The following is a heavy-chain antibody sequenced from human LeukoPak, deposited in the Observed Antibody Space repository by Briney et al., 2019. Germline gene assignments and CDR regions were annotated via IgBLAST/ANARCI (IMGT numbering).Heavy chain of an antibody. D-gene: IGHD6-19*01. CDR3: ARGTDIAVAGVDY. CDR1: GYTFTGYY. J-gene: IGHJ4*02. Sequence: ASVKVSCKASGYTFTGYYMHWVRQAPGQGLEWMGWINPSSGGTNYAQKFQGRVTMTRDTSISTAYMELSRLRSDDTAVYYCARGTDIAVAGVDYWGQGTLVTVSS. V-gene: IGHV1-2*02. CDR2: INPSSGGT.